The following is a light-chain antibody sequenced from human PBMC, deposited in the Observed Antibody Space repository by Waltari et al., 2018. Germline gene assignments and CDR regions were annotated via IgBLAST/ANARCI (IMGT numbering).Light chain of an antibody. CDR1: QSVLYSSNNKNY. J-gene: IGKJ4*01. V-gene: IGKV4-1*01. CDR2: WAS. CDR3: QQYYSTPFT. Sequence: DIMMTQSPDSLAVSLGERATIHCKSRQSVLYSSNNKNYLAWYQQKPGQPPKLLIYWASTRESGVPDRFSGSGSGTDFTLTISSLQAEDVAVYYCQQYYSTPFTFGGGTKVEIK.